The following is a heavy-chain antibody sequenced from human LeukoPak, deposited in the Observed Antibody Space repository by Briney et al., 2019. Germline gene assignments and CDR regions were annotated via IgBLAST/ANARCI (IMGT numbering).Heavy chain of an antibody. J-gene: IGHJ4*02. V-gene: IGHV3-11*01. Sequence: GEPLRLSCAASGFTFSDHYMSWIRQVPGKWLEWVGYISGSGNSIDYADSVKGRFIISRDNAKNSVYLEMNSLRAEDTAVFYCARGHWGMDYWGQGTLVTVSS. CDR1: GFTFSDHY. D-gene: IGHD3-16*01. CDR3: ARGHWGMDY. CDR2: ISGSGNSI.